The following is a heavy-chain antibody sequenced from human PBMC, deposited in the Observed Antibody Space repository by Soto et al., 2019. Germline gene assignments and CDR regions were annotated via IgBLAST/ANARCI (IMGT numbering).Heavy chain of an antibody. CDR2: ISDDGYTI. V-gene: IGHV3-11*01. CDR1: GFTFSDFY. Sequence: GSLRLSCATSGFTFSDFYMSWVRQAPGKGPEWVSYISDDGYTIYYADSVKGRFTISRDNSKNTLYLQMNSLRAEDTAVYYCAKARGYSSSSYYFDYWGQGTLVTVSS. J-gene: IGHJ4*02. D-gene: IGHD6-6*01. CDR3: AKARGYSSSSYYFDY.